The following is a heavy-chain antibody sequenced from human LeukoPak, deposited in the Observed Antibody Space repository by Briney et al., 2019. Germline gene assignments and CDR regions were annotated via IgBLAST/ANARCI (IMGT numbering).Heavy chain of an antibody. CDR1: GGSISSGGYS. V-gene: IGHV4-30-2*01. Sequence: SQTLSLTCAVSGGSISSGGYSWSWIRQPPGKGLEWIGYIYHSGSTYYNPSLKSQVTISVDRSKNQFSLKLSSVTAADTAVYYCASSTVTTWPLFDYWGQGTLVTVSS. D-gene: IGHD4-17*01. CDR2: IYHSGST. CDR3: ASSTVTTWPLFDY. J-gene: IGHJ4*02.